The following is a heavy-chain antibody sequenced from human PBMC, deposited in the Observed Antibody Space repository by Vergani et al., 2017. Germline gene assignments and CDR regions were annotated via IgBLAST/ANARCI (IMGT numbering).Heavy chain of an antibody. V-gene: IGHV4-30-4*08. CDR3: ARAIKGSSGPHYFDY. D-gene: IGHD6-19*01. CDR2: IYYSGSN. Sequence: QVQLQESGPGLVKPSQTLSLTCTVSGGSISSGDYYWSWIRQPPGKGLEWIGYIYYSGSNYYNPSLKSRVTISVDTSKNQFSLKLSSVTAADTAVYYCARAIKGSSGPHYFDYWGQGTLVTVSS. J-gene: IGHJ4*02. CDR1: GGSISSGDYY.